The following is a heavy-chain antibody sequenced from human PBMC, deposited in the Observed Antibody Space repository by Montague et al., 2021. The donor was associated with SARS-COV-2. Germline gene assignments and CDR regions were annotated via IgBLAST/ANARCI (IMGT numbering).Heavy chain of an antibody. V-gene: IGHV3-30*04. CDR3: ARGGGSGSYYGAFDI. Sequence: SLRLSCAASGFTFSSYAMHWVRQAPGKGLEWMAVISYDGSNKYYADSVRGRFTISRDNSKNTLYLQMNSLRAEDTAVYYCARGGGSGSYYGAFDIWGQGTMVTASS. D-gene: IGHD3-10*01. J-gene: IGHJ3*02. CDR2: ISYDGSNK. CDR1: GFTFSSYA.